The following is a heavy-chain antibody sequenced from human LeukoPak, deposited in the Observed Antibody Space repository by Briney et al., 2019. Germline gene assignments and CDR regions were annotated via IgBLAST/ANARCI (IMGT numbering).Heavy chain of an antibody. V-gene: IGHV4-4*07. J-gene: IGHJ4*02. CDR3: ARAAGEWELSLYFDY. Sequence: SAALSLTYAVSGGFISCAYRSWIRQPARKVLEWIGRIYIIGTTNYKPSLKSRVTMTVDTSKNQFSLKLSSVTAADTAVYYCARAAGEWELSLYFDYWGQGTLVTVSS. CDR1: GGFISCAY. D-gene: IGHD1-26*01. CDR2: IYIIGTT.